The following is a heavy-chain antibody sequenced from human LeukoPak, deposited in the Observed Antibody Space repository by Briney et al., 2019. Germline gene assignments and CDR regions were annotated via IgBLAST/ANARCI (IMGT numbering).Heavy chain of an antibody. Sequence: PGRSLRLSCAASGFTFSSYGMHWVRQAPGKGLEWVAVIWYDGSNKYYADSVKGRFTISRDNSKNTLYLQVNSLRAEDTAVYYCARAAVNDYGDYLDYWGQGTLVTVSS. J-gene: IGHJ4*02. CDR2: IWYDGSNK. D-gene: IGHD4-17*01. V-gene: IGHV3-33*01. CDR3: ARAAVNDYGDYLDY. CDR1: GFTFSSYG.